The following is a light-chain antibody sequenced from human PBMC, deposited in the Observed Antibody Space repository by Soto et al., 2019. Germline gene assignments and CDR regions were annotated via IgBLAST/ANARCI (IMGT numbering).Light chain of an antibody. CDR3: SSFAGSNNFPYV. V-gene: IGLV2-8*01. J-gene: IGLJ1*01. CDR1: SSDVGAYDY. Sequence: QSALTQPPSASGSPGQSVTICCTGTSSDVGAYDYVSWYQQHPGKAPKLMIYAINKRPSGVPDRFSGSKSGNTASLTVSGLQAEDEADYYCSSFAGSNNFPYVFGTGTKVTVL. CDR2: AIN.